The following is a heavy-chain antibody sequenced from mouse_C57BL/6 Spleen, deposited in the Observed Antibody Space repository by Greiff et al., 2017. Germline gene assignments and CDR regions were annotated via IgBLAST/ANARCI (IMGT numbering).Heavy chain of an antibody. CDR2: INPSSGYT. D-gene: IGHD1-1*01. Sequence: VQLQQSGAELARPGASVKMSCKASGYTFTSYTMHWVKQRPGQGLEWIGYINPSSGYTKYNQKFKDKATLTADKSSSTAYMQLSSVTSEDSAVYYCARAGVYYYGFDYWGQGTTLTVSS. V-gene: IGHV1-4*01. CDR3: ARAGVYYYGFDY. CDR1: GYTFTSYT. J-gene: IGHJ2*01.